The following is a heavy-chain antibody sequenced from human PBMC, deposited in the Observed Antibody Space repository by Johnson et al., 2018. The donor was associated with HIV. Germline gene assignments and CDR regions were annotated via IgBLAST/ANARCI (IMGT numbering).Heavy chain of an antibody. V-gene: IGHV3-74*01. CDR2: ISSDGSST. Sequence: VQLVESGGGVVRPGGSLRLSCAASGFTFSTYWMHWVRQTPGKGLVWVSRISSDGSSTTYAVSVRGRFTISRDNAKNTLYLEMKSLRAEDTAVYYCAREGPSERAGFDIWGQGTMVTVSS. J-gene: IGHJ3*02. CDR1: GFTFSTYW. CDR3: AREGPSERAGFDI.